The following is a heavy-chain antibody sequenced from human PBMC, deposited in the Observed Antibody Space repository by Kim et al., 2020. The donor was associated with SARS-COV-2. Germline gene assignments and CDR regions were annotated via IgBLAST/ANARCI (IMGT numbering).Heavy chain of an antibody. D-gene: IGHD4-17*01. Sequence: ASVKVSCKASGYTFTSYGISWVRQAPGQGLEWMGWISAYNGNTNYAQKLQGRVTMTTDTSTSTAYMELRSLRSDDTAVYYCARARGLRYYYYYGMDVWGQGTTVTVSS. CDR3: ARARGLRYYYYYGMDV. CDR1: GYTFTSYG. V-gene: IGHV1-18*01. J-gene: IGHJ6*02. CDR2: ISAYNGNT.